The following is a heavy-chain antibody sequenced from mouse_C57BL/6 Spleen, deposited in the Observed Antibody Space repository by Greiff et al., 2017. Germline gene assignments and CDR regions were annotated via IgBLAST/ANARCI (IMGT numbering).Heavy chain of an antibody. Sequence: QVQLQQPGAELVRPGSSVKLSCKASGYNFTSYWMHWVKQRPIQGLEWIGNIYPSDSDTPYNQKFKDKATLPVDKSSITAYSQLLSLTSEESAVEYCASSVGYGGYYFDYWGQGTTLTVSS. CDR3: ASSVGYGGYYFDY. J-gene: IGHJ2*01. CDR1: GYNFTSYW. D-gene: IGHD2-2*01. V-gene: IGHV1-52*01. CDR2: IYPSDSDT.